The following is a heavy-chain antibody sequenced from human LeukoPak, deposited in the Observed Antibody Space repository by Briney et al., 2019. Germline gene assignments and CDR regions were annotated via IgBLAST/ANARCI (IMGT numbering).Heavy chain of an antibody. D-gene: IGHD2-8*01. V-gene: IGHV1-2*02. J-gene: IGHJ3*02. CDR1: GYTFTGYY. CDR2: INPNSGGT. CDR3: ARDQGEGCTNGVCSDAFDI. Sequence: GASVKVSCKASGYTFTGYYMHWVRQAPGQGLEWMGWINPNSGGTNYAQKFQGRVTMTRDTSISTAYMELSRLRSDDTAVYYCARDQGEGCTNGVCSDAFDIWGQGTMVTVSS.